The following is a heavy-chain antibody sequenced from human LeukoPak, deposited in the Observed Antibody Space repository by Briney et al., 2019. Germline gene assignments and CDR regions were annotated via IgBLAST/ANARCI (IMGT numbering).Heavy chain of an antibody. D-gene: IGHD6-19*01. J-gene: IGHJ5*02. CDR1: DGSISSSNYY. V-gene: IGHV4-39*07. CDR2: IYYSGSA. Sequence: PSETLSLTCTVSDGSISSSNYYWGWIRQPPGMGLEWIGSIYYSGSAYYHPSLKSRVTISVDTSKNQFSLKLSSVTAADTAVYYCASSFSSGWPGPNWFDPWGQGTLVTVSS. CDR3: ASSFSSGWPGPNWFDP.